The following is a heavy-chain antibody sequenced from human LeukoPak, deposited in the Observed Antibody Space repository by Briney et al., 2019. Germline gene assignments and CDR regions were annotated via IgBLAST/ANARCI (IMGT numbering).Heavy chain of an antibody. CDR1: GYTFSKYS. CDR3: ARLGTMVRGVIVFSYYYMDV. D-gene: IGHD3-10*01. CDR2: ISGYNGKT. V-gene: IGHV1-18*01. Sequence: GASVKVSCKASGYTFSKYSINWVRQAPGQGLEWMGWISGYNGKTNYAQKLQDRVTMTTDTSTSTAYMELRNLRSDDTAVYYCARLGTMVRGVIVFSYYYMDVWGKGTTVTVSS. J-gene: IGHJ6*03.